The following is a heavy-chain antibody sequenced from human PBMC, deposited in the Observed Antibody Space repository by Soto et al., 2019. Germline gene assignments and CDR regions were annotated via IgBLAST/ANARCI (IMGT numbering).Heavy chain of an antibody. V-gene: IGHV1-2*02. Sequence: AAVKVSCKASGYAFTGYYMHWVRQAPGQGLEWMGWINPNSGGTNYAQKLQGRVTMTRDTSISTAYMELSRLRSDDTAVYYCAREPLLDYHDSSDAFDPWGQGTLVTVSS. CDR2: INPNSGGT. D-gene: IGHD3-22*01. CDR1: GYAFTGYY. J-gene: IGHJ5*02. CDR3: AREPLLDYHDSSDAFDP.